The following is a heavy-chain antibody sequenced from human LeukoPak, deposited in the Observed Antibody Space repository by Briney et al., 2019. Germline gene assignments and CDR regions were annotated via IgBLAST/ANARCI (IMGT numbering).Heavy chain of an antibody. CDR3: AKDLVVVAAGWYMDV. CDR2: ISDSGSTT. Sequence: GGSLRLSCATSGFTFSSYAMSWVRQAPGKGLEWVSGISDSGSTTYYGDSVRGRFTISRDNSKNTLYLQMNSLRAEDTAVYYCAKDLVVVAAGWYMDVWGKGTTVTISS. V-gene: IGHV3-23*01. CDR1: GFTFSSYA. J-gene: IGHJ6*03. D-gene: IGHD2-15*01.